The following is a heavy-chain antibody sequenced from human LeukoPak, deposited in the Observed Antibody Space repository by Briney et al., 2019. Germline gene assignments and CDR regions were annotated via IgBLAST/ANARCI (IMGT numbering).Heavy chain of an antibody. CDR3: ASSYGWILGYGAFDI. V-gene: IGHV4-39*01. CDR2: IYYSGTT. CDR1: GDSISSSSYY. J-gene: IGHJ3*02. D-gene: IGHD5-18*01. Sequence: SETLSLTCTVSGDSISSSSYYWPWIRQPPGKGLEWIGSIYYSGTTYYNPSLKSRVTVSVDTSKNQFSLKLSSVTAADTAVYYCASSYGWILGYGAFDIWGQGTMVTVSS.